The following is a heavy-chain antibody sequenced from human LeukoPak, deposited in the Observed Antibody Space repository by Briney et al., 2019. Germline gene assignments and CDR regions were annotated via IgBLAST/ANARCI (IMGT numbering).Heavy chain of an antibody. CDR1: GGSFSGYY. CDR3: ARRSPGIAVADPRGSFDI. Sequence: SETLSLTCAVYGGSFSGYYWSWIRQPPGKGLEWIGEVNHSGSTNYNPSLKSRVTISVDTSKNQFSLKLSSVTASDTTMYYCARRSPGIAVADPRGSFDIWGQGTMVTVSS. D-gene: IGHD6-19*01. CDR2: VNHSGST. V-gene: IGHV4-34*01. J-gene: IGHJ3*02.